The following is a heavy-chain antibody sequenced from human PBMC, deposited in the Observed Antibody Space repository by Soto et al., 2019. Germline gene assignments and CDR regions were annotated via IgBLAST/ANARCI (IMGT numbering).Heavy chain of an antibody. V-gene: IGHV3-11*06. CDR1: RGAFGDYW. J-gene: IGHJ6*02. CDR3: VNTGYSSGQDPYYYYYYGMDV. D-gene: IGHD6-19*01. CDR2: SDRDRGSVT. Sequence: GGSLRLSCEASRGAFGDYWMHWIRQAPGKGLEWVSYISDRDRGSVTHYGDSVKGRFTISRDNSKNTLYLQMSSLRAEDTAVYYCVNTGYSSGQDPYYYYYYGMDVWGQGTKVTVSS.